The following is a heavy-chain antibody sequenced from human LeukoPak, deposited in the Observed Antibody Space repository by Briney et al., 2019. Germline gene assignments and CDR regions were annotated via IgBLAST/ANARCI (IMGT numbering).Heavy chain of an antibody. CDR1: GYSFTSYW. D-gene: IGHD5-18*01. CDR3: ARLGHPGTAMVTRLSDY. CDR2: IDPSDSYT. J-gene: IGHJ4*02. V-gene: IGHV5-10-1*01. Sequence: GESLRISCKGSGYSFTSYWISWVRQMPGKGLEWMGRIDPSDSYTNYSPSFQGHVTISADKSISTAYLQWSSLKASDTAMYYCARLGHPGTAMVTRLSDYWGQGTLVTVSS.